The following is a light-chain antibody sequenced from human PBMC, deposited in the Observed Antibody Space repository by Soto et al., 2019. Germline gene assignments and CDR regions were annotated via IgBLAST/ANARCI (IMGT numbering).Light chain of an antibody. CDR1: SSNIGAGYD. CDR2: GNS. J-gene: IGLJ3*02. V-gene: IGLV1-40*01. CDR3: FSYAGSSTWV. Sequence: QSVLTQPPSVSGAPGQRVTISCTGSSSNIGAGYDVHWYQQLPGTAPKLLIYGNSNRPSGVPDRFSGSKSGTSASLAITGLQAEDEADYFCFSYAGSSTWVFGGGTKVTVL.